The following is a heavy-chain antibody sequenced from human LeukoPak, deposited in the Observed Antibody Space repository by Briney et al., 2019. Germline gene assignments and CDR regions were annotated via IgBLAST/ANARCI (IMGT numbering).Heavy chain of an antibody. CDR2: ISGSGGST. CDR1: GFTFNNYA. CDR3: AKDSVPYYYGSGSYPDY. V-gene: IGHV3-23*01. D-gene: IGHD3-10*01. Sequence: GGSLRLSCAASGFTFNNYAMNWVRQAPGKGLEWVSGISGSGGSTYYADSVKGRFTISRDNSKNTLYLQMNSLTAEDTAVYYCAKDSVPYYYGSGSYPDYWGQGTLVTVSS. J-gene: IGHJ4*02.